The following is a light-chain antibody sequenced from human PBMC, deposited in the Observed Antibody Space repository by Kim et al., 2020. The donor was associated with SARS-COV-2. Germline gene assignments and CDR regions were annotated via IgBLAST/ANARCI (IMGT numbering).Light chain of an antibody. CDR1: QGISTD. Sequence: GDRVTITCRASQGISTDLAWYQLKPGKPPRLLIFDASSLETDVPSRFRGTGSGTDFTLIVSRLQPEDFASYSCQQFNKFPPSFGGGTKVDIK. V-gene: IGKV1D-13*01. CDR2: DAS. CDR3: QQFNKFPPS. J-gene: IGKJ4*01.